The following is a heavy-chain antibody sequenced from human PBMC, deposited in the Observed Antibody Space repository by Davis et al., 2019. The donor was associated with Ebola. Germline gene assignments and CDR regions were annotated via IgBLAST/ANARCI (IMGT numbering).Heavy chain of an antibody. CDR3: AKDSSSWSYYDRAGYPFDH. V-gene: IGHV1-46*01. CDR1: GYTFTSYY. J-gene: IGHJ4*02. D-gene: IGHD6-13*01. Sequence: ASVKVSCKASGYTFTSYYMHWVRQAPGQGLEWMGIINPSGGSTSYAQKFQGRVTMTRDTSTSTVYMELSSLKSDDTAMYYCAKDSSSWSYYDRAGYPFDHWGQGTLVTVSS. CDR2: INPSGGST.